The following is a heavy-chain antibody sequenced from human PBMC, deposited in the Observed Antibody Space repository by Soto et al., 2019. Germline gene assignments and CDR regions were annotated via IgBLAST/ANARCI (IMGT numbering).Heavy chain of an antibody. V-gene: IGHV4-30-4*01. CDR3: ARVAIACPSSSCYNHYYYSLDV. CDR1: GGSISSDNFF. CDR2: IYYRGST. D-gene: IGHD2-2*02. J-gene: IGHJ6*02. Sequence: PSETLSLTCTFSGGSISSDNFFWSWIRQPPGEGLEWIGYIYYRGSTYYNPSLESRLTLLVDTSKNQFSLKLRSVTAADTAVYYCARVAIACPSSSCYNHYYYSLDVWGQGTTVTVSS.